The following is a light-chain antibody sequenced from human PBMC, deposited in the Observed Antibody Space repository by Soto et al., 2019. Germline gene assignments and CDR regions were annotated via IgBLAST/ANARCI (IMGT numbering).Light chain of an antibody. CDR3: QTGGAGSP. V-gene: IGLV4-69*01. Sequence: QLVLTQSPSASASLGASVKLTCTLSSGHSSYAIAWHQQQPEKGPRYLMKLNSDGSHSKGDGIPDRFSGSSSGAERYLTISRLQSEDEADYYCQTGGAGSPFGGGTKLTVL. CDR1: SGHSSYA. CDR2: LNSDGSH. J-gene: IGLJ2*01.